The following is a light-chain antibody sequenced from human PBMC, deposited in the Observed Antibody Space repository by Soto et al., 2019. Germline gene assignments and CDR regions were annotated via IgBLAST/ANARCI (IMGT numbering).Light chain of an antibody. CDR3: QQYNNWPPIT. V-gene: IGKV3-15*01. J-gene: IGKJ5*01. CDR1: QSVSSSY. CDR2: DTS. Sequence: EIVLTQSPGTLSLSPGERATLSCRASQSVSSSYLAWYQQKPGQAPRLLICDTSTRATGIPARFSGSGSGTEFTLTISSLQSEDFAVYYCQQYNNWPPITFGQGTRLEIK.